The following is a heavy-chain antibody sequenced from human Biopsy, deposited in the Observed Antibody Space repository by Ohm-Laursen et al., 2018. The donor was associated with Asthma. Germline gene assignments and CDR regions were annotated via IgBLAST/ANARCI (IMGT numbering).Heavy chain of an antibody. CDR1: GYTFTDYS. CDR2: INPNNGDT. V-gene: IGHV1-2*06. CDR3: ARDRGYCSGGTCPSWFDP. J-gene: IGHJ5*02. Sequence: ASVKVSCKASGYTFTDYSIHWVRQAPGQGLEWMGRINPNNGDTKYAQRFQGRVTVTRDRSISTAYMELSRLRSDDTAVYYCARDRGYCSGGTCPSWFDPWGQGTLVIVSS. D-gene: IGHD2-15*01.